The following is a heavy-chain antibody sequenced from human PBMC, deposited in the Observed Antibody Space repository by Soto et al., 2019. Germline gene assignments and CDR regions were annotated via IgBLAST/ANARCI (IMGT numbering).Heavy chain of an antibody. CDR3: AKAWGDSGYDLEY. J-gene: IGHJ4*02. V-gene: IGHV3-23*01. CDR1: GFTFSSYA. Sequence: EVQLLESGGGLVQPGGSLRLSCAASGFTFSSYALNWVRQAPGKGLEWVSAISGSGGSTYYADSAKGRFTISRDNSTNTLYLQMNSLRVEDTAVYYCAKAWGDSGYDLEYWGQGTLVTVSS. CDR2: ISGSGGST. D-gene: IGHD5-12*01.